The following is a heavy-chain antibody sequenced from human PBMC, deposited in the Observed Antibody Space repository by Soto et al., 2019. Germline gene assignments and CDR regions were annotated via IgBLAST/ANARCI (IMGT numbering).Heavy chain of an antibody. Sequence: GGSLRLSWAAAGVAFSSYWRQWVRQAPGKGPVWVSRISSDGRNTTYADFVKGRFTISRDNAENTLHLQMTSLTDADTAVYYCIKASTVTGVGGYRWGQGTLVTVSS. V-gene: IGHV3-74*01. D-gene: IGHD6-19*01. CDR1: GVAFSSYW. J-gene: IGHJ5*02. CDR2: ISSDGRNT. CDR3: IKASTVTGVGGYR.